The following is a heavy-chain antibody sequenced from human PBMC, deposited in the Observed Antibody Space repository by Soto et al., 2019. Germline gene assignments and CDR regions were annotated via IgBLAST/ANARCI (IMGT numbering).Heavy chain of an antibody. Sequence: QVQLVQSGAEVKKPGSSVKVSCKASGGTFSSYTISWVRQAPGQGLEWMGRIIPILGIANYAQKFQGRVTITAAKSTSKAYMELSSLRSEDTAVYYCARDQACSGGSCWFLKSTWGQGTLVTVSS. CDR1: GGTFSSYT. D-gene: IGHD2-15*01. V-gene: IGHV1-69*08. J-gene: IGHJ4*02. CDR3: ARDQACSGGSCWFLKST. CDR2: IIPILGIA.